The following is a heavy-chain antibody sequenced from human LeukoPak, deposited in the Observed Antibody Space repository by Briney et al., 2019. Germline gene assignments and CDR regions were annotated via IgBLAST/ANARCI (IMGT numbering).Heavy chain of an antibody. CDR2: INPSGGST. V-gene: IGHV1-46*01. Sequence: GASVTVSCTASGYTFTSYYMHWVRQAPGQGLEWMGIINPSGGSTSYAQKFQGRVTMTRDTSTSTVYMELSSLRSEDTAVYYCAREDRSIWTYFDYWGQGTLVTVSS. D-gene: IGHD1-1*01. CDR1: GYTFTSYY. J-gene: IGHJ4*02. CDR3: AREDRSIWTYFDY.